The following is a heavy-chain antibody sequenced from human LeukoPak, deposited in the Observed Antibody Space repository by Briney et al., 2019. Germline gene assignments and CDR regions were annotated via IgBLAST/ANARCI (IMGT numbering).Heavy chain of an antibody. Sequence: SQTLSLTCAISGDSVSSSSATWIWIRQSPSRGLEWLGRTYYRSKWYNDYAVSWEGRITVNPDTSKNQFSLQLNSVTPEDTALYYCARAPHGSGCDYWGQGTPVTVSS. CDR2: TYYRSKWYN. CDR1: GDSVSSSSAT. V-gene: IGHV6-1*01. D-gene: IGHD6-19*01. CDR3: ARAPHGSGCDY. J-gene: IGHJ4*02.